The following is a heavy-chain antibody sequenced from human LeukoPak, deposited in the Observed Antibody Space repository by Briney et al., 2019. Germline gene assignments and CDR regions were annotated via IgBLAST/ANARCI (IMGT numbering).Heavy chain of an antibody. CDR1: GGTFSSYA. V-gene: IGHV1-69*13. D-gene: IGHD6-13*01. J-gene: IGHJ5*02. CDR3: AREAQQLALGGYNWFDP. CDR2: IIPIFGTA. Sequence: SVKVSCKASGGTFSSYAIGWVRQAPGQGLEWMGGIIPIFGTANYAQKFQGRVTITADESTSTAYMELSSLRSEDTAVYYCAREAQQLALGGYNWFDPWGQGTLVTVSS.